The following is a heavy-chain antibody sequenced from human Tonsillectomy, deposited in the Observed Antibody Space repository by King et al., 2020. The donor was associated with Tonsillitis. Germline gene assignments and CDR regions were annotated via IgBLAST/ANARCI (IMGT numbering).Heavy chain of an antibody. D-gene: IGHD5-18*01. Sequence: QLVQSGAEVKRPGASVKVSCKASGYTFTGYYMHWVRQAPGQGLEWMGWINPDSGGTSYAQSFQGRVTLTRDTSISTAYMELSRLRADDTAVYYCARDPAYRYGPSPYWYFDLWGRGTLVTVSS. CDR1: GYTFTGYY. CDR3: ARDPAYRYGPSPYWYFDL. J-gene: IGHJ2*01. V-gene: IGHV1-2*02. CDR2: INPDSGGT.